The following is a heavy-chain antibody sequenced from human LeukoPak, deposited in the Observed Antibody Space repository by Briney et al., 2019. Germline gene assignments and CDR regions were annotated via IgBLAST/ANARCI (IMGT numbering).Heavy chain of an antibody. CDR1: GFTFSSYA. CDR2: ISASGGST. CDR3: AKVIWFGELFFDY. V-gene: IGHV3-23*01. Sequence: GGSLRLSCAASGFTFSSYAMSWVRQAPRKGLEWVSAISASGGSTYYADSVKGRFTISRDNSKNTLYLQMNSLRAEDTAVYYCAKVIWFGELFFDYWGQGTLVTVSS. D-gene: IGHD3-10*01. J-gene: IGHJ4*02.